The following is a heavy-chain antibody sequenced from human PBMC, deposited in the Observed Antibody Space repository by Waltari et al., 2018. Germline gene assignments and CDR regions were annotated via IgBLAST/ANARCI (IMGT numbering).Heavy chain of an antibody. J-gene: IGHJ6*02. V-gene: IGHV1-69*05. CDR3: ARGGVVGATTPRRFSMDV. CDR1: GGTFSSYA. CDR2: IIPIFGTA. D-gene: IGHD1-26*01. Sequence: QVQLVQSGAEVKKPGSSVKVSCKASGGTFSSYAISWVRQAPGQGLEWMGGIIPIFGTANYAQKFQGRVTITTDESTSTAYMELSSLRSEDTAVYYCARGGVVGATTPRRFSMDVWGQGTTVTVSS.